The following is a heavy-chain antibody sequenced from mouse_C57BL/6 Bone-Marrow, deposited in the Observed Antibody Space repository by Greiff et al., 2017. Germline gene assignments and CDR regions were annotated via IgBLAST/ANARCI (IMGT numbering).Heavy chain of an antibody. V-gene: IGHV1-50*01. J-gene: IGHJ2*01. Sequence: QVQLKQPGAELVKPGASVKLSCKASGYTFTSYWMQWVKQRPGQGLEWIGEIDPSDSYTNYNQKFKGKATLTVDTSSSTAYMQLSSLTSEDSAVYYCANYDYGRHDWGQGTTLTVSS. D-gene: IGHD2-4*01. CDR1: GYTFTSYW. CDR2: IDPSDSYT. CDR3: ANYDYGRHD.